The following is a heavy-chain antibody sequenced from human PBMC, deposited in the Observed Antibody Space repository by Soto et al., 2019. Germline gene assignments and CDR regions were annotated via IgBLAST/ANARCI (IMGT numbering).Heavy chain of an antibody. CDR1: GFSVTNNY. Sequence: EVQMVESGGGVVQPGGSLRLSCAASGFSVTNNYMNWVRQAPGKGLEWVSIIDIGGNTYYADSVKDRFTISRDDSNNPRYLQMDSRRPEDTAVYFCARGRGSTGYLGREHYFDYWGQGTLVTVSP. CDR2: IDIGGNT. CDR3: ARGRGSTGYLGREHYFDY. J-gene: IGHJ4*02. V-gene: IGHV3-66*01. D-gene: IGHD3-16*01.